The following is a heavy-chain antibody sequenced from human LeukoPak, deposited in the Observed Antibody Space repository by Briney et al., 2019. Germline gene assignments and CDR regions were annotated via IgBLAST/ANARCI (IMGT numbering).Heavy chain of an antibody. CDR3: ARDSPSHYDFWSGYSPLDY. CDR1: GFTFDDYA. D-gene: IGHD3-3*01. V-gene: IGHV4-4*07. J-gene: IGHJ4*02. CDR2: IYTSGST. Sequence: GSLRLSCAASGFTFDDYAMHWIRQPAGKGLEWIGRIYTSGSTNYNPSLKSRVTMSVDTSKNQFSLKLSSVTAADTAVYYCARDSPSHYDFWSGYSPLDYWGQGTLVAVSS.